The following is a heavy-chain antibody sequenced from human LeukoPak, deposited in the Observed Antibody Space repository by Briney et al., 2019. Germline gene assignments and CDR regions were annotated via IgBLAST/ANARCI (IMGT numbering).Heavy chain of an antibody. Sequence: GASLQISCEGAGSIFTSYWIGWVRPMPGKGLEWMGIIYPGGSNTKYSPSFQGQVTISADKSISTASLQWSSLKASDTAMYYCARLVVPAPFGDWFDPWGQGTLVTVPS. CDR3: ARLVVPAPFGDWFDP. V-gene: IGHV5-51*01. D-gene: IGHD2-2*01. J-gene: IGHJ5*02. CDR2: IYPGGSNT. CDR1: GSIFTSYW.